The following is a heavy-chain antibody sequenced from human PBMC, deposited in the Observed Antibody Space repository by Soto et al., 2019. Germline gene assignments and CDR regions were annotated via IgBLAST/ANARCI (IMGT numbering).Heavy chain of an antibody. V-gene: IGHV4-31*03. Sequence: ASETLSLTCTVSGGSISSGGYYWSWIRQHPGKGLEWIGYIYYSGSTYYNPSLKSRVTISVDTSKNQFSLKLSSVTAADTAVYYCASMALGYFDYWGQGTLVTVSS. CDR3: ASMALGYFDY. D-gene: IGHD7-27*01. CDR2: IYYSGST. CDR1: GGSISSGGYY. J-gene: IGHJ4*02.